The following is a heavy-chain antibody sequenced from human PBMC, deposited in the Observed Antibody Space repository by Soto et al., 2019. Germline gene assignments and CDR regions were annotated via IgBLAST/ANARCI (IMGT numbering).Heavy chain of an antibody. CDR2: IIPIFGTA. Sequence: SVKVSCKASGGTFSSYAISWVRQAPGQGLEWMGGIIPIFGTANYAQKFQGRVTITADESTSTAYRELSSLRSEDTAVYYCARDCSSTSCYSDYYYYVMDVGGQGATVTVSS. J-gene: IGHJ6*02. CDR1: GGTFSSYA. CDR3: ARDCSSTSCYSDYYYYVMDV. V-gene: IGHV1-69*13. D-gene: IGHD2-2*02.